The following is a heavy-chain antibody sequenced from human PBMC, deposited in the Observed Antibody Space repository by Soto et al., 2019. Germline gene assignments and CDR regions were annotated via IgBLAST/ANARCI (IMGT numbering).Heavy chain of an antibody. V-gene: IGHV1-69*01. CDR1: GGTPSNSA. Sequence: QVHLLLQSGAEVKKPGSSVKVSCKASGGTPSNSAISWVRQAPGQGLEWMGGIIPVFGLVKYAQNFQGRVTITADASMNTAYMELSRLRPEDTAVYYCAGGRIVVVGSRAYSGMDVWGQGTTVTVSS. CDR3: AGGRIVVVGSRAYSGMDV. D-gene: IGHD3-22*01. CDR2: IIPVFGLV. J-gene: IGHJ6*02.